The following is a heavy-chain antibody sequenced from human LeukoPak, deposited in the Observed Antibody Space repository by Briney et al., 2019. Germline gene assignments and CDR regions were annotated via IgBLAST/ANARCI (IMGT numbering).Heavy chain of an antibody. CDR1: GYTFTSYD. CDR3: ARDLRLSVAGTDYYYYYMDV. J-gene: IGHJ6*03. D-gene: IGHD6-19*01. CDR2: MNPNSGNT. Sequence: ASVKVSCKASGYTFTSYDINWVRQATGQGLEWMGWMNPNSGNTGYAQKFQGRVTMTRDTSISTAYMELSRLRSDDTAVYYCARDLRLSVAGTDYYYYYMDVWGKGTTVTISS. V-gene: IGHV1-8*01.